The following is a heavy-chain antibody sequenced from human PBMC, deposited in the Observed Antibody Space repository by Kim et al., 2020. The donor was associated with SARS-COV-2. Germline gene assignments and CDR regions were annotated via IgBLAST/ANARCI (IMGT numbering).Heavy chain of an antibody. CDR2: IYPSDSDT. Sequence: GASLKISCKGSGYSFTNYWIAWVRQMPGKGLELMGIIYPSDSDTRYSPSFQGQVTISADKSISTAYLQWSSLKASDTAMFYCARYRGIIAATATIDYWGQGTLVTVSS. J-gene: IGHJ4*02. CDR1: GYSFTNYW. V-gene: IGHV5-51*01. CDR3: ARYRGIIAATATIDY. D-gene: IGHD6-13*01.